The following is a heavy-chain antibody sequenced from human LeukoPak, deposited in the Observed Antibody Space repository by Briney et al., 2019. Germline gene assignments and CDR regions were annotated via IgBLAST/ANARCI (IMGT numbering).Heavy chain of an antibody. CDR2: IYYSGST. CDR3: ARSLSRYSSGWSGGYYYYMDV. Sequence: SETLSLTCAVYGGSISSYYWSWIRQPPGKGLEWIGYIYYSGSTNYNPSLKSRVTISVDTSKNQFSLKLSSVTAADTAVYYCARSLSRYSSGWSGGYYYYMDVWGKGTTVTVSS. CDR1: GGSISSYY. V-gene: IGHV4-59*01. D-gene: IGHD6-19*01. J-gene: IGHJ6*03.